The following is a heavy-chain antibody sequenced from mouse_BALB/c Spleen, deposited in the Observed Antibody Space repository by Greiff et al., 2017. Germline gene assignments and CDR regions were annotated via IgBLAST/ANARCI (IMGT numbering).Heavy chain of an antibody. CDR3: ARHVGGYDGGALAY. V-gene: IGHV5-12-2*01. J-gene: IGHJ3*01. CDR1: GFTFSSYT. D-gene: IGHD2-2*01. Sequence: EVMLVESGGGLVQPGGSLKLSCAASGFTFSSYTMSWVRQTPEKRLEWVAYISNGGGSTYYPDTVKGRFTISRDNAKNTLYLQMSSLKSEDTAMYYCARHVGGYDGGALAYWGQGTLVTVSA. CDR2: ISNGGGST.